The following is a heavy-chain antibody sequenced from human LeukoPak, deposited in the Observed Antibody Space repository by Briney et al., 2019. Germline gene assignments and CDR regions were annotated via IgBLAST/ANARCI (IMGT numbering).Heavy chain of an antibody. CDR1: GGSISSYY. CDR2: IYTSGST. V-gene: IGHV4-4*07. J-gene: IGHJ3*02. D-gene: IGHD1-1*01. CDR3: ARDLQRRPRNPRGVDDAFDI. Sequence: SETLSLTCTVSGGSISSYYWSWIRQPAGKGLEWIGRIYTSGSTNYNPSLKSRVTMSVDTSKNQFSLKLSSVTAADTAVYYCARDLQRRPRNPRGVDDAFDIWGQGTMVTVSS.